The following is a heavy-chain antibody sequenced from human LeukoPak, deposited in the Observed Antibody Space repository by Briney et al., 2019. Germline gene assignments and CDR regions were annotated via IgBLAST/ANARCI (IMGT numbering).Heavy chain of an antibody. D-gene: IGHD5-24*01. J-gene: IGHJ4*02. Sequence: GGSLRLSCAASGFSFSSYAMSWVRRAPGKGLEWVSAMSGSGGNTYYADSVKGRFTMSRDNSKNTLYLQMNSLRAEDTAVYYCAKDRDGYSPEYWGQGTLVTVSS. CDR2: MSGSGGNT. V-gene: IGHV3-23*01. CDR3: AKDRDGYSPEY. CDR1: GFSFSSYA.